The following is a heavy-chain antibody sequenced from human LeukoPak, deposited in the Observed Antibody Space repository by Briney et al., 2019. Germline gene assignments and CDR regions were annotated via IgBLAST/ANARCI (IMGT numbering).Heavy chain of an antibody. D-gene: IGHD5-18*01. CDR3: ARDWIRGSNYYDYGMEV. CDR1: GFTFSSYG. V-gene: IGHV3-33*01. J-gene: IGHJ6*02. Sequence: GGSLRLSCAASGFTFSSYGMHWVRQAPGKGLEWLAVIWYDGTNKNYADSVKGRFSISRDNSKNTLYLQMNSLRAEDSVVYYCARDWIRGSNYYDYGMEVWGQGTTVTVSS. CDR2: IWYDGTNK.